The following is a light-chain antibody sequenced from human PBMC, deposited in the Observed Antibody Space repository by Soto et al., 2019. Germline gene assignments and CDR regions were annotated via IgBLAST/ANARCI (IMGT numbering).Light chain of an antibody. J-gene: IGKJ2*01. CDR1: QSVSSSY. Sequence: EIVLTQSPGTLSLSPGERATLSCRASQSVSSSYLGWYQQKPGQAPRLLIYGASNRATGIPDRLSGSGSGTDFTLTISRLEPEDFAVYYCQQYGSSPYTFGQGTKLEMK. CDR2: GAS. V-gene: IGKV3-20*01. CDR3: QQYGSSPYT.